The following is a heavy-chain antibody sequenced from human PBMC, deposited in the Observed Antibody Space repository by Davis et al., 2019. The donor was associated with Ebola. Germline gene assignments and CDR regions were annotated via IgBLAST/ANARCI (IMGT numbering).Heavy chain of an antibody. V-gene: IGHV3-23*01. CDR3: AKAPYDSSGYYGYYFDY. J-gene: IGHJ4*02. CDR2: ISGSGGST. Sequence: LSLTCAASGFTFSSYAMSWVRQAPGKGLEWVSAISGSGGSTYYADSVKGRFTISRDNSKNTLYLQMNSLRAEDTAVYYCAKAPYDSSGYYGYYFDYWGQGTLVTVSS. CDR1: GFTFSSYA. D-gene: IGHD3-22*01.